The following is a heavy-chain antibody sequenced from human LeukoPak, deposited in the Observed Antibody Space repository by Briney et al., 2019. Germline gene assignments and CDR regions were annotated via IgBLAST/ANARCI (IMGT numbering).Heavy chain of an antibody. CDR2: IYYSGST. CDR1: GGSISSGDYH. V-gene: IGHV4-30-4*01. J-gene: IGHJ4*02. CDR3: ARGHYDILTGYYWGYFDY. Sequence: SETLSLTCTVSGGSISSGDYHWSWIRQPPGKGLEWIGYIYYSGSTYYNPSLKSRVTISVDTSKNQFSLKLSSVTAADTAVYYCARGHYDILTGYYWGYFDYWGQGTLVTVSS. D-gene: IGHD3-9*01.